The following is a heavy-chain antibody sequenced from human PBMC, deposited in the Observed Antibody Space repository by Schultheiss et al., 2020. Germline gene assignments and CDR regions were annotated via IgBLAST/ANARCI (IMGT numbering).Heavy chain of an antibody. CDR2: IWYDGSNK. Sequence: GESLRLSCAASGFTFSSYGMHWVRQAPGKGLEWVAVIWYDGSNKYYADSVKGRFTISRDNSKNTLYLQMNSLRAEDTAVYYCARGPLVYSTPFDFWGQGTLVTVSS. CDR3: ARGPLVYSTPFDF. V-gene: IGHV3-33*01. J-gene: IGHJ4*02. CDR1: GFTFSSYG. D-gene: IGHD2-8*01.